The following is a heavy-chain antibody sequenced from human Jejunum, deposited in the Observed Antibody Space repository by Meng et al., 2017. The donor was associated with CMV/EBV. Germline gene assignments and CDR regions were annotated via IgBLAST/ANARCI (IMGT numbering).Heavy chain of an antibody. CDR2: INSDGSST. CDR3: ARSVARYNWFDP. Sequence: AASGFILSNCWIHWVRHAPGKGLEWVSRINSDGSSTSYADSVKGRFTISRDNAKNTLYLQMNSLRGEDTAVYYCARSVARYNWFDPWGQGTLVTVSS. CDR1: GFILSNCW. V-gene: IGHV3-74*01. J-gene: IGHJ5*02. D-gene: IGHD2-21*01.